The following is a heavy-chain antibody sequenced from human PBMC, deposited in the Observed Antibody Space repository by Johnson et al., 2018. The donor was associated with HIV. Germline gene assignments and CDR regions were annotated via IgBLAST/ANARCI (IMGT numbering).Heavy chain of an antibody. CDR2: ISSSGSTI. D-gene: IGHD1-1*01. Sequence: QVQLVESGGGLVKPGKSLRLSCAASGFSFSDYYMSWIRQAPGKGLEWVSFISSSGSTIYSADSVKGRFTISRDNAKHSLFLQMNSLRAEDTAVYCCAKGGHWTGTTHGDAFVIWGQGTMVTVSS. CDR3: AKGGHWTGTTHGDAFVI. J-gene: IGHJ3*02. V-gene: IGHV3-11*04. CDR1: GFSFSDYY.